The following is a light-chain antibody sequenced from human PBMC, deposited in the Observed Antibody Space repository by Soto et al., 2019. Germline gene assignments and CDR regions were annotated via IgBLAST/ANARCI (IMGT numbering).Light chain of an antibody. CDR1: SSDVGGYNY. CDR2: EVT. J-gene: IGLJ2*01. Sequence: QSVLTQPASVSGSLGQSITIFCTGTSSDVGGYNYVSWYQHHPGKDPKVVIFEVTKRPSGVSSRFSGSKSGNTASLTVSGLQAEDEGDYYCSSFTSISTVLFGEGTQLTVL. CDR3: SSFTSISTVL. V-gene: IGLV2-14*01.